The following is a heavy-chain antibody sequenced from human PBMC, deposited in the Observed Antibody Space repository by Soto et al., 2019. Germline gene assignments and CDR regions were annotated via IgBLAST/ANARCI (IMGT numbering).Heavy chain of an antibody. CDR2: ISLYNGNT. CDR1: DFSLTSHG. V-gene: IGHV1-18*04. D-gene: IGHD3-9*01. J-gene: IGHJ4*02. CDR3: AIYDMDLFTFDY. Sequence: ASVKVSCKAYDFSLTSHGSSWVRQGPGQGLEWMGWISLYNGNTNYAQQFQGRVTMTTDTSTSTAYMEMRSLRSDDTAMYFCAIYDMDLFTFDYWGEGTLDSVSS.